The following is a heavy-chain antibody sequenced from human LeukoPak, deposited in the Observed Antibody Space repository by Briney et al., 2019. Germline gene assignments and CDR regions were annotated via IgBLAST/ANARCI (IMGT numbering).Heavy chain of an antibody. D-gene: IGHD4-17*01. Sequence: SVNVSCTASGGTFSIYAIRWVRQAPGQGLEWMGGIIPIFGTATYAQKFQGRVTITADESTSTAYMELSSLRLEDTAVYYCARGRGDYYYYNGLDVWGQGTTVTVSS. J-gene: IGHJ6*02. CDR3: ARGRGDYYYYNGLDV. CDR1: GGTFSIYA. V-gene: IGHV1-69*13. CDR2: IIPIFGTA.